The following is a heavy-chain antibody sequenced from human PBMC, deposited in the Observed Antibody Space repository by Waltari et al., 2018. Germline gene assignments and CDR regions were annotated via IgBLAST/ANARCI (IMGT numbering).Heavy chain of an antibody. D-gene: IGHD2-2*01. CDR2: INCDGTSI. CDR1: GFTFSRFW. CDR3: ATESEGPHGRSTSLIGV. J-gene: IGHJ4*02. Sequence: EVQLVESGGNLVQPGESLRLSCAASGFTFSRFWMHWVRQGPGKGLVVASRINCDGTSIGYADSVKWRFTISRDNAKNTLYLQMKSLRAEDTGVYYCATESEGPHGRSTSLIGVWGQGTLVTVSS. V-gene: IGHV3-74*01.